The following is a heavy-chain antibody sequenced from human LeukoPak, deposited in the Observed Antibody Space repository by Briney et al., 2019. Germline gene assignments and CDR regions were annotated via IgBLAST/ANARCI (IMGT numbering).Heavy chain of an antibody. J-gene: IGHJ3*02. D-gene: IGHD1-26*01. Sequence: PGGSLRLSCAASGFTFSSYSMNWVRQAPGKGLEWVSSISSSSSSYIYYADSVKGRFTISRDNAKNSLYLQMNSLRAEDTAVYYCARDGSGSYFQIGHDAFDIWGQGTMVTVSS. CDR1: GFTFSSYS. V-gene: IGHV3-21*01. CDR2: ISSSSSSYI. CDR3: ARDGSGSYFQIGHDAFDI.